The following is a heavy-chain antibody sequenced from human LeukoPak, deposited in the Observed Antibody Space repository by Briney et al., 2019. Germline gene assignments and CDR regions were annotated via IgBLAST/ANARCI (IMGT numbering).Heavy chain of an antibody. V-gene: IGHV4-59*01. CDR2: IYFGGST. D-gene: IGHD3-10*01. CDR1: GGSISGYY. CDR3: ARRLGGSGSYYY. Sequence: PSETLSLTCTVFGGSISGYYWSWIRQPPGKALEWIGYIYFGGSTHYNPSLKSRVTMSADTSKNQFSLNLRSMTAADTAVYYCARRLGGSGSYYYWGQGTLVTVSS. J-gene: IGHJ4*02.